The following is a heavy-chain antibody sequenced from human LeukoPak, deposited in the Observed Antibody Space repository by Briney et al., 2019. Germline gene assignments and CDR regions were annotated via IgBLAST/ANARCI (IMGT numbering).Heavy chain of an antibody. Sequence: SETLSLTCTVSGGSICSYYWSWIRQPPGKGLEWIGYIYYSGSTDYNPSLKSRVTISVDTSKNQFSLKLNSVTAADTAVYYCAGTYSSGWYMAFDIWGQGTMVTVSS. CDR2: IYYSGST. CDR3: AGTYSSGWYMAFDI. J-gene: IGHJ3*02. V-gene: IGHV4-59*08. D-gene: IGHD6-19*01. CDR1: GGSICSYY.